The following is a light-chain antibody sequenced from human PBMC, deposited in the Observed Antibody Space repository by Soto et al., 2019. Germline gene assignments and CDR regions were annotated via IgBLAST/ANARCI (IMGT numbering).Light chain of an antibody. CDR2: DSS. Sequence: VLTQSPAILSLSPGERATLSCRASQSVSNYLAWYQQRPGQAPRLLIYDSSNRATGVPARFSASGSGTDITLTISSLEPEDFAVYYCQQRRVWPLTFGGGTKVEIK. J-gene: IGKJ4*01. CDR1: QSVSNY. V-gene: IGKV3-11*01. CDR3: QQRRVWPLT.